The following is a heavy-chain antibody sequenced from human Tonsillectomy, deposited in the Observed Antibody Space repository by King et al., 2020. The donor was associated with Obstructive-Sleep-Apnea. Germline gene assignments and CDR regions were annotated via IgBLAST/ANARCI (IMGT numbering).Heavy chain of an antibody. D-gene: IGHD3-3*01. CDR1: GFTFRDAW. J-gene: IGHJ3*02. Sequence: VQLVESGGGLVKPGGSLRFSCAASGFTFRDAWRNWVRQTPGKGLEWFGRIKSQTDGGTPDYAASVKGRFTISRDDPKNTLYLQMDSLKTEDTAVYYCAKTSGYTVHAFDIWGQGTMVTVSS. CDR2: IKSQTDGGTP. V-gene: IGHV3-15*01. CDR3: AKTSGYTVHAFDI.